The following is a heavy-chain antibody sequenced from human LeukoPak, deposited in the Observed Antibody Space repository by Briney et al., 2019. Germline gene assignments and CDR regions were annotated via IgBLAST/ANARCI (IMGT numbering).Heavy chain of an antibody. CDR3: ARKGISAVAGAFDI. D-gene: IGHD6-19*01. Sequence: SETLSLTCTVSGGSISSYYGSWIRQPAGKGLEWMGRVYSSGSTNYNPSLKSRVTLSVDTSKNQFSLKLASVTAADTAVYYCARKGISAVAGAFDIWGQGTMVTVSS. J-gene: IGHJ3*02. CDR1: GGSISSYY. CDR2: VYSSGST. V-gene: IGHV4-4*07.